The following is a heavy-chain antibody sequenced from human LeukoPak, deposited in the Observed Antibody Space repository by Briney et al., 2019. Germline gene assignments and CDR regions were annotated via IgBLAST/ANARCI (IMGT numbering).Heavy chain of an antibody. J-gene: IGHJ4*02. CDR2: ISGSGGST. CDR1: RYTVSSYA. Sequence: GWSLRLSCAASRYTVSSYAMSWVRQAPGKGLEWVSAISGSGGSTYYADSVKGRFTISRDNSKNTLYLQMNSLRAEDTAVYYCAKALYTTLHFDYWGQGTLVTVSS. CDR3: AKALYTTLHFDY. D-gene: IGHD2-2*02. V-gene: IGHV3-23*01.